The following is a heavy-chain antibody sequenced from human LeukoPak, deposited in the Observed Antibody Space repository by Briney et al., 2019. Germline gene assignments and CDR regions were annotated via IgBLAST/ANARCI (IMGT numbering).Heavy chain of an antibody. CDR2: IYYSGST. D-gene: IGHD5-12*01. CDR1: GGSISSGGYY. Sequence: SQTLSLTCTVSGGSISSGGYYWSWIRQHPGKGLEWIGYIYYSGSTYYNPSLKSRLTISVDTSKNQFSLKLSSVTAADTAVYYCAREGGYGTPERYYYFDYWGQGTLVTVSS. J-gene: IGHJ4*02. CDR3: AREGGYGTPERYYYFDY. V-gene: IGHV4-31*03.